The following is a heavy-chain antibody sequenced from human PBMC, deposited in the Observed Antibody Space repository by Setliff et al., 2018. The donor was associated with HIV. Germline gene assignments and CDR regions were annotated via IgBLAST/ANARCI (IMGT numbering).Heavy chain of an antibody. Sequence: SETLSLTCAVYGGSFSAYHWSWIRQTPGKGLEWIGYIYYSGSTNYSPSLKSRVTISVDSSKNQFSLKLTSVTAADAAVYYCARGGYIAARFYYFDYWGQGLLVTVSS. CDR3: ARGGYIAARFYYFDY. CDR1: GGSFSAYH. D-gene: IGHD6-6*01. CDR2: IYYSGST. V-gene: IGHV4-59*01. J-gene: IGHJ4*02.